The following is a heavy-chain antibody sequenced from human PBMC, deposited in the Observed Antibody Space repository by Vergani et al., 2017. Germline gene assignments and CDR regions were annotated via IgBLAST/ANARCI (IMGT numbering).Heavy chain of an antibody. V-gene: IGHV2-70*17. CDR1: GFPLPTPGVS. Sequence: QVTLTESGPALVKPTQTLTLSCTFSGFPLPTPGVSINWTRRPPGGALEWLARVDWEDDKFFSPSPGGRLAIAKDTPRKRVVLALAHVDSGDTGRCCCGGGGSRGSSPWDCWGLGAQVTVSS. CDR3: GGGGSRGSSPWDC. J-gene: IGHJ4*02. CDR2: VDWEDDK. D-gene: IGHD3-16*01.